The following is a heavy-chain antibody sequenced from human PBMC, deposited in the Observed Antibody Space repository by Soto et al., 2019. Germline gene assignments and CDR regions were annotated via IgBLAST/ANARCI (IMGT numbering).Heavy chain of an antibody. D-gene: IGHD6-13*01. CDR1: GYSFTSYW. CDR2: IYPGDSDT. J-gene: IGHJ6*02. Sequence: ESLKISCKGSGYSFTSYWIGWVRQVPGKGLEWMGIIYPGDSDTRYSPSFQGQVTISADKSISTAYLQWSSLKASDTAMYYCARSPAAGTPYYYYYYGMDVWGQGTTVTVSS. V-gene: IGHV5-51*01. CDR3: ARSPAAGTPYYYYYYGMDV.